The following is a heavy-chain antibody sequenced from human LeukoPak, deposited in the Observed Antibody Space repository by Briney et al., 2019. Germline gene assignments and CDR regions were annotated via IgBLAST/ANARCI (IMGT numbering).Heavy chain of an antibody. CDR2: ISENGGAA. Sequence: GGSLRLSCAASGFTFTNYVMGWVRQAQGKGLEWVSAISENGGAADYADSVRGRFTISRDNSQNTLYLQMNSLRAEDTAVYYCARDRCSSTSCYTHYFDYWGQGTLVTVSS. CDR1: GFTFTNYV. V-gene: IGHV3-23*01. J-gene: IGHJ4*02. CDR3: ARDRCSSTSCYTHYFDY. D-gene: IGHD2-2*02.